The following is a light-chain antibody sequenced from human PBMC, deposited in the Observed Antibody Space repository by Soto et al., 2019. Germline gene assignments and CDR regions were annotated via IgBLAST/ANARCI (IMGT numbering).Light chain of an antibody. CDR1: SSDVGGYNY. Sequence: QSVLTQPASMSGSPGHWITISCTGTSSDVGGYNYVSWYQQRPGKAPQLIIYGVNNRPLGVSNRFSGSKSDNTASLTISGLQAEDEADYYCNSYTTSSTYVFGTGTKVTVL. CDR2: GVN. J-gene: IGLJ1*01. CDR3: NSYTTSSTYV. V-gene: IGLV2-14*01.